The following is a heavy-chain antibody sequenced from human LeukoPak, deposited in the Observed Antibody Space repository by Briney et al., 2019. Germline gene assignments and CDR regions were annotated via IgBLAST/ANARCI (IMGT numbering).Heavy chain of an antibody. CDR1: GASISGYY. CDR2: IYHTGSG. J-gene: IGHJ5*02. V-gene: IGHV4-59*01. CDR3: ATNLPGYSYGYWVA. D-gene: IGHD5-18*01. Sequence: SETLSLTCTVSGASISGYYWSWIRQPPGKGLEWIGYIYHTGSGKYNPSLKSRVTISVDTSKRQISLKLTSVTTADTAVYYCATNLPGYSYGYWVAWGQGTLVTVSS.